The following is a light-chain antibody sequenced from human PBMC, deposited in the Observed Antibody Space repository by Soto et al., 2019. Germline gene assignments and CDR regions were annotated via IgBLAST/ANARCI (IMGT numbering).Light chain of an antibody. CDR1: SSDIGSHNL. V-gene: IGLV2-23*03. CDR3: CTYAGSSTFDVV. J-gene: IGLJ2*01. Sequence: QSALTQPASVSGSPGQSITISCTGTSSDIGSHNLVSWYQQHPGKAPKLMIYEGSKRPPGVSNRFSGSKSGNTASLTISGRQSEVEADYCCCTYAGSSTFDVVFGGRTKLTVL. CDR2: EGS.